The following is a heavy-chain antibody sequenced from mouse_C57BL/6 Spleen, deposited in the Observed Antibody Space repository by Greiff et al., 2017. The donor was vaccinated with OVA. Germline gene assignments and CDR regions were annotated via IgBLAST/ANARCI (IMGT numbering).Heavy chain of an antibody. CDR1: GYSFTSYY. Sequence: VQRVESGPELVKPGASVKISCKASGYSFTSYYIHWVKQRPGQGLEWIGWIYPGSGNTKYNEKFKGKATLTADTSSSTAYMQLSSLTSEDSAVYYCARDYYGSSLYAMDYWGQGTSVTVSS. D-gene: IGHD1-1*01. CDR3: ARDYYGSSLYAMDY. V-gene: IGHV1-66*01. CDR2: IYPGSGNT. J-gene: IGHJ4*01.